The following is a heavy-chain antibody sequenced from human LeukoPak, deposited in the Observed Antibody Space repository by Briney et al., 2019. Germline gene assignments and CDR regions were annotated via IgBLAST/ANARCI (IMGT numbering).Heavy chain of an antibody. J-gene: IGHJ4*02. CDR2: ISGSGKNI. CDR1: GFSFSSYS. D-gene: IGHD2-15*01. V-gene: IGHV3-21*01. Sequence: PGGSLRLSCAASGFSFSSYSLNWVRQAPGKGLERVSSISGSGKNIYYADSVKGRFIISRDNAKNSLYLQMNSLRVEDTAVYYCARDVGGFFDYWSQGILVTVSS. CDR3: ARDVGGFFDY.